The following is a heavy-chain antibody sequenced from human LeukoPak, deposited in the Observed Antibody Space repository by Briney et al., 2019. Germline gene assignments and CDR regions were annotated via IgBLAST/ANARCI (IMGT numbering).Heavy chain of an antibody. J-gene: IGHJ4*02. V-gene: IGHV3-23*01. CDR1: GITLSNYG. CDR2: ISDSGGRT. CDR3: AKRGVVIRVILVGFHKEAYYFES. Sequence: GGSLRLSCAVSGITLSNYGMSWVRQAPGKGLEWVAGISDSGGRTNYADSVKGRFTISRDNPKNTLFLQMNSLRAEDTAVYFCAKRGVVIRVILVGFHKEAYYFESWGQGALVTVSS. D-gene: IGHD3/OR15-3a*01.